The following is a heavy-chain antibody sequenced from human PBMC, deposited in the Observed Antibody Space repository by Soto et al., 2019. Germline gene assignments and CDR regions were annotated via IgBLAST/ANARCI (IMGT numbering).Heavy chain of an antibody. V-gene: IGHV1-18*01. CDR1: AYTLITYG. CDR2: ISANNDHT. Sequence: QDELVQSGADVKKPAASVKVSCKASAYTLITYGITWVRQAPGQGLEWLGWISANNDHTNYPQKLQGRVTMTTDTSTSTAYMELRSLTSDDTAVYYCARGTYFDYWGQGTLVTVSS. CDR3: ARGTYFDY. J-gene: IGHJ4*02.